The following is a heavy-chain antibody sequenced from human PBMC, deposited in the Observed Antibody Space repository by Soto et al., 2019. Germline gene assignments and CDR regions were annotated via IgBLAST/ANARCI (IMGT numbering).Heavy chain of an antibody. V-gene: IGHV4-30-2*06. J-gene: IGHJ6*02. CDR1: GVAMTYGGYS. D-gene: IGHD1-26*01. Sequence: SETLSLTCSVSGVAMTYGGYSWSWIRQSPEKGLEWLGYIGHLETTYYNPSFKSRLSLSIDRTRNQFSLSLSSMTAADKAVYYCARKTREGPYYYYGMDVWGQGTTVTVSS. CDR3: ARKTREGPYYYYGMDV. CDR2: IGHLETT.